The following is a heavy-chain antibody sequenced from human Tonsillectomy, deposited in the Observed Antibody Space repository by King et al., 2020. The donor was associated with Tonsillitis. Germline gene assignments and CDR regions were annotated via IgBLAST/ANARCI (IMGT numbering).Heavy chain of an antibody. J-gene: IGHJ4*02. CDR3: AHTITPMTTVIPYFDY. CDR1: GFSLSTSGVA. Sequence: ITLKESGLTLVKPPQTLTLTCTFSGFSLSTSGVAVGWIRQPPGKALEWLALIYWNDDKRYNPSLKSRLTITKETSKNQVVLTMTNMDPGDTPTLYCAHTITPMTTVIPYFDYWGQGTLVTVSS. V-gene: IGHV2-5*01. D-gene: IGHD4-17*01. CDR2: IYWNDDK.